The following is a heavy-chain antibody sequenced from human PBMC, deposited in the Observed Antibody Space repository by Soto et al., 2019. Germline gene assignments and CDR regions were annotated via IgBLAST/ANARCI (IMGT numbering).Heavy chain of an antibody. V-gene: IGHV4-30-2*01. J-gene: IGHJ6*02. Sequence: SETLSLTCAVSGGSISSGGYSWSWIRQPPGKGLEWIGYIYHSGTYYNPSLKSRVTISVDRSKNQFSLKLSSVTAADTAVYYCTRLGDIVATDGMDVWGQGTTVTVSS. CDR3: TRLGDIVATDGMDV. CDR2: IYHSGT. D-gene: IGHD5-12*01. CDR1: GGSISSGGYS.